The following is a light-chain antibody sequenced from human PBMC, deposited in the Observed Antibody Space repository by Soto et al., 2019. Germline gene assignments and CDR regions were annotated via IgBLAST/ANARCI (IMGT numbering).Light chain of an antibody. CDR3: QQFNSYPT. CDR1: QGISSA. Sequence: DRVTITCRASQGISSALAWYQQKPGKAPKLLIYDASSLESGVPSRFSGSGSGTDFTLTISSLQPEDFATYYCQQFNSYPTFGQGIRLEI. J-gene: IGKJ5*01. CDR2: DAS. V-gene: IGKV1-13*02.